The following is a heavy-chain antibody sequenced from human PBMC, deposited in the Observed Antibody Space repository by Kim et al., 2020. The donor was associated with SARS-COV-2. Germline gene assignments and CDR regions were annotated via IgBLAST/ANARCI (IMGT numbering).Heavy chain of an antibody. J-gene: IGHJ6*02. Sequence: FQGRVTITADESTSTAYMELSSLRSEDTAVYYCARQVVPAAIYYYYGMDVWGQGTTVTVSS. D-gene: IGHD2-2*01. V-gene: IGHV1-69*01. CDR3: ARQVVPAAIYYYYGMDV.